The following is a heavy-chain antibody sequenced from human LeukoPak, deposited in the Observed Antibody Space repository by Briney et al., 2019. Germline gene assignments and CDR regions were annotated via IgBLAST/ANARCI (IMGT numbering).Heavy chain of an antibody. CDR3: AREYSSSSGKALDY. V-gene: IGHV4-4*07. CDR2: IYTSGST. Sequence: KPSETLSLTCTVSSGSLGSYYWNWLRQPAGKGPEWIGHIYTSGSTNYNPSLKSRVTMSVDTSKNQFSLKLNSVTAADTAFYYCAREYSSSSGKALDYWGQGTLVTVSS. CDR1: SGSLGSYY. D-gene: IGHD6-6*01. J-gene: IGHJ4*02.